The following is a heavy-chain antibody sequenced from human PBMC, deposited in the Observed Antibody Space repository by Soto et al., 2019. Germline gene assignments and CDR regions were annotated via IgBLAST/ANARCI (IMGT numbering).Heavy chain of an antibody. CDR1: GYTFTSYG. J-gene: IGHJ6*03. CDR2: ISAYNGNT. V-gene: IGHV1-18*01. CDR3: ASVPMAVGGYYYYYDMDV. D-gene: IGHD6-19*01. Sequence: ASVKVSCKASGYTFTSYGISWVRPAPGQGLEWMGWISAYNGNTNYAQKLQGRSTMTTETSTSTAYMELRVLGSDDTAVYYCASVPMAVGGYYYYYDMDVWGKGTTVTVSS.